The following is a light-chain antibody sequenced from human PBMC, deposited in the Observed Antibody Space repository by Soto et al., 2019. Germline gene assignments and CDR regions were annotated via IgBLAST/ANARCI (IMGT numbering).Light chain of an antibody. CDR2: GVT. CDR3: TSYTTAFFYV. J-gene: IGLJ1*01. V-gene: IGLV2-14*01. Sequence: QSVLSQPASVSVSPGQAITISCTGSSSDIGAFNYVAWYQQHPGKAPKLIIHGVTNRPSGVSSRFSGSKSNYTASLTISGLQAEDEADYYCTSYTTAFFYVFGTGTKVSV. CDR1: SSDIGAFNY.